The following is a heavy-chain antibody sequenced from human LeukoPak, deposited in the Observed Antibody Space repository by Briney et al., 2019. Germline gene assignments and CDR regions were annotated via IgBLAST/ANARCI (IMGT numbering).Heavy chain of an antibody. CDR3: AKDLVYYDFWSGYYKDYYYYMDV. CDR2: ISGSGGRT. V-gene: IGHV3-23*01. J-gene: IGHJ6*03. CDR1: GFTFSSYA. Sequence: GGSLRLSCAASGFTFSSYAMTWVRRAPGKGLEWVSVISGSGGRTCYADSVKGRFTISRDNSKNTLYLQMNSLRAEDTAVYYCAKDLVYYDFWSGYYKDYYYYMDVWGKGTTVTVSS. D-gene: IGHD3-3*01.